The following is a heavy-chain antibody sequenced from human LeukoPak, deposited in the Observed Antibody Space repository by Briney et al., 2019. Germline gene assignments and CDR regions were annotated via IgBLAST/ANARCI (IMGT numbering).Heavy chain of an antibody. Sequence: GGSLRLSCAASGFTFSTYTMNWVRQAPGKGLEWVSSISTSSIYIYYADSLKGRFTISRDNAKNSLYLQMNSLRAEDTAVYYCARGRGGSYRGGFDYWGQGTLVTVSS. CDR2: ISTSSIYI. V-gene: IGHV3-21*01. CDR3: ARGRGGSYRGGFDY. J-gene: IGHJ4*02. CDR1: GFTFSTYT. D-gene: IGHD1-26*01.